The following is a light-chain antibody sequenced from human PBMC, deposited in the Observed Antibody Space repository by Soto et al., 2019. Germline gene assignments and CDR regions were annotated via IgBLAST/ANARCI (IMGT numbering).Light chain of an antibody. V-gene: IGKV1-9*01. Sequence: DIQLTQSPASLSASVGDRVTITCRASQGIRSYLAWYQQKPGKAPKLLIFLASTLRSGVPSRFSGSGSGTDFSLTINSLQPEDVATYYCQYLNSFPLSFGGGTKVDIK. CDR3: QYLNSFPLS. CDR1: QGIRSY. J-gene: IGKJ4*01. CDR2: LAS.